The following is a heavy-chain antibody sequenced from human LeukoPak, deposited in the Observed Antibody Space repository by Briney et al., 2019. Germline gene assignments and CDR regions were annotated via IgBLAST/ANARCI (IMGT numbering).Heavy chain of an antibody. V-gene: IGHV4-59*01. CDR3: ARGGGYYDFWSGYEGYNWFDP. CDR2: IYYSGST. CDR1: GGSISSYY. D-gene: IGHD3-3*01. Sequence: MPSETLSLTCTVSGGSISSYYWSWIRQPPGKGLEWIGYIYYSGSTNYNPSLKSRVTISVDTSKNQFSLKLSSVTAADTAVYYCARGGGYYDFWSGYEGYNWFDPWGQGTLVTVSS. J-gene: IGHJ5*02.